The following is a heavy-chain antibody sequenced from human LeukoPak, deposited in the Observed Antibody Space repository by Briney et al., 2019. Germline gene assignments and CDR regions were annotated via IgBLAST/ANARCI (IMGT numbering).Heavy chain of an antibody. CDR1: GVSINSGGYY. Sequence: SETLSLTCTVSGVSINSGGYYWSWLRQQPGKDLEWIVYIYYSGSTYYNPSLMTRITISTDTTKNQFSLRLSSVTTAATAVYYCARATTHYYDSSGQYLKYYFDYWGQGTLVTVSS. CDR2: IYYSGST. J-gene: IGHJ4*02. CDR3: ARATTHYYDSSGQYLKYYFDY. V-gene: IGHV4-31*03. D-gene: IGHD3-22*01.